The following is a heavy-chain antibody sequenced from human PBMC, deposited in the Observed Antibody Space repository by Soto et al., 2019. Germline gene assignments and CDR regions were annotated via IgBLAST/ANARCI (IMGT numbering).Heavy chain of an antibody. CDR1: GYSFTSYW. Sequence: EVQLVQSGAEVKKPGESLRISCKGSGYSFTSYWLSWVRQMPGKGLEWMGRIDPSDSYTNYSRSFQGHVTISADKSISTAYLQWSSLKSSDTAMYYCARLQAAAGDNDLTFDYWGQGTLVTVSS. V-gene: IGHV5-10-1*01. J-gene: IGHJ4*02. CDR2: IDPSDSYT. D-gene: IGHD6-13*01. CDR3: ARLQAAAGDNDLTFDY.